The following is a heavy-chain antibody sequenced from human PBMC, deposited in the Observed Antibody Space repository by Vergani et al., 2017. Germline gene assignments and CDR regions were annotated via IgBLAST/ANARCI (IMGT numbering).Heavy chain of an antibody. CDR2: TISSSSTI. J-gene: IGHJ3*02. V-gene: IGHV3-48*01. CDR1: GFTFSSYS. D-gene: IGHD3-3*01. Sequence: EVQLVESGGGLVQPGGSLRLSCAAPGFTFSSYSMNWVRQSPGKRLEWVSYTISSSSTIYYANSVKGRFTISSDNANNSLYLQMNSLRAEDTAVYYCARDSDYDFWSGPNKGAFDIWGQGTMVTVSS. CDR3: ARDSDYDFWSGPNKGAFDI.